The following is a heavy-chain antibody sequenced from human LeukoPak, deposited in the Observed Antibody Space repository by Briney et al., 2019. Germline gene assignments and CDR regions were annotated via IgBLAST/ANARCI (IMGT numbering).Heavy chain of an antibody. CDR2: IKQDGSEK. CDR1: GFTFSSFW. V-gene: IGHV3-7*01. Sequence: PGGSLRLSCAASGFTFSSFWMSWVRQAPGKGLEWVANIKQDGSEKYYVDSVKGRFTISRDNAKNSLYLQMNGQRAEDTPVYYCARLSVTNNFDYWGQGTLVTVSS. J-gene: IGHJ4*02. CDR3: ARLSVTNNFDY. D-gene: IGHD4-11*01.